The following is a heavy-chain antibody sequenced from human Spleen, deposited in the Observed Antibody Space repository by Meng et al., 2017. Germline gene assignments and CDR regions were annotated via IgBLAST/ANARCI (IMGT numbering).Heavy chain of an antibody. CDR1: GFTFSSYS. D-gene: IGHD6-19*01. V-gene: IGHV3-21*01. CDR2: ISSSSSYI. J-gene: IGHJ4*02. Sequence: GGSLRLSCAASGFTFSSYSMNWVRQAPGKGLEWVSSISSSSSYIYYADSVKGRFTISRDNAKNSLYLQMNSLRAEDTAVYYCARAGHSSGWFPPGAGENWGQGTLVTVSS. CDR3: ARAGHSSGWFPPGAGEN.